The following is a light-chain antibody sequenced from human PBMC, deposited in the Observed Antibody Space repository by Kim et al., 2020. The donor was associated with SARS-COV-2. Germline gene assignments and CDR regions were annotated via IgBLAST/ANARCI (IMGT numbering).Light chain of an antibody. CDR2: GKD. V-gene: IGLV3-19*01. Sequence: SSELTQDPAVSVALGQTVRITCQGGSLRSYYATWYQQKPGQAPKVVIYGKDNRPSGVPDRFSGSSSGNTAYLTITGTQAGDEADYYCNSRDSNDYVVFGGGTKVTVL. CDR1: SLRSYY. CDR3: NSRDSNDYVV. J-gene: IGLJ2*01.